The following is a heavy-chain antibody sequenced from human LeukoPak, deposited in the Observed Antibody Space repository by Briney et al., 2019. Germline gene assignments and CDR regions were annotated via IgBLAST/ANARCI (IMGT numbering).Heavy chain of an antibody. CDR1: GFAFDDFG. D-gene: IGHD2-21*01. CDR3: GKDGPVISY. J-gene: IGHJ4*02. CDR2: ISGDGSVT. V-gene: IGHV3-43*02. Sequence: PGGSLRLSCAASGFAFDDFGMHWVRQAPGKGREWVSFISGDGSVTYYTHSLKARFTVSRDNSKNSLYLQMGSLRAGDTALYYCGKDGPVISYWGQGTVVTVSS.